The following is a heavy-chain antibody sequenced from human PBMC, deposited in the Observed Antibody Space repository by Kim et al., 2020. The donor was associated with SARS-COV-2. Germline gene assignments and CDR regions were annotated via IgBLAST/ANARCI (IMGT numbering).Heavy chain of an antibody. D-gene: IGHD3-9*01. V-gene: IGHV3-48*03. Sequence: GGSLRLSCAASGFTFSSYEMNWVRQAPGKGLEWVSYISSSGSTISYADSVKGRFTISRDNAKNSLYLQMNSLRAEDTAVYYCARDRYDILTGYYPYYYYYGMDVWGQGTTVTVSS. CDR2: ISSSGSTI. CDR1: GFTFSSYE. CDR3: ARDRYDILTGYYPYYYYYGMDV. J-gene: IGHJ6*02.